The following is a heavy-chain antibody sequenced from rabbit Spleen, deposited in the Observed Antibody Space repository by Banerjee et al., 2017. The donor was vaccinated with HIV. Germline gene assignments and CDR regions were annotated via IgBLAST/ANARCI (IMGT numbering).Heavy chain of an antibody. Sequence: QEQLTETGGGLVQPGGSLTLSCKASGFDFTNYYISWVRQAPGKGLEWIVCIDSGSSGFTYFASWAKGRFTCSKTSSTTVTLQMTSLTAADTATYFCARDAASSFSTYGMDLWGPGTLVTVS. CDR1: GFDFTNYY. D-gene: IGHD8-1*01. J-gene: IGHJ6*01. CDR3: ARDAASSFSTYGMDL. V-gene: IGHV1S45*01. CDR2: IDSGSSGFT.